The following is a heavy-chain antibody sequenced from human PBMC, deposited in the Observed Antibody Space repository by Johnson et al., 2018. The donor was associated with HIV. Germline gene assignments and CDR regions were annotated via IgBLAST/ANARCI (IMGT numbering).Heavy chain of an antibody. V-gene: IGHV3-66*01. CDR2: IYRPGTT. CDR3: ARDGVYSSPHDAFDI. Sequence: VQLVESGGGVVQPGRSLRLSCAASGFTVSSNYMSWVRQAPGKGLEWVPVIYRPGTTYYTESVKGRFIISRDNSKNTLYLQMISLRADDTAIYYCARDGVYSSPHDAFDIWCQGTMVTVSS. J-gene: IGHJ3*02. D-gene: IGHD6-13*01. CDR1: GFTVSSNY.